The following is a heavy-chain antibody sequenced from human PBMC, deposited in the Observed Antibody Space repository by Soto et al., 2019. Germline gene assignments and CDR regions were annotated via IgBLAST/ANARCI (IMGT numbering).Heavy chain of an antibody. V-gene: IGHV5-10-1*01. CDR2: IDPSDSYS. J-gene: IGHJ5*02. Sequence: EVQLVQSGAEVKKPGESLRISCKGSGYSFTSYWINWVRQVPGKGLEWMGRIDPSDSYSNYNPSFQGHVTISADKSLSTAYLQWTSLKAPDTAIEYCSRGEQQGVRTWVDPWAAGTVVPVSS. CDR3: SRGEQQGVRTWVDP. D-gene: IGHD6-13*01. CDR1: GYSFTSYW.